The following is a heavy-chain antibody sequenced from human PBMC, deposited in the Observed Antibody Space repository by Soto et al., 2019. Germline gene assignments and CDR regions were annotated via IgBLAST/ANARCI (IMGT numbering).Heavy chain of an antibody. CDR3: ARGLLDCSGGTCYPHD. D-gene: IGHD2-15*01. CDR1: GYTFTSYD. Sequence: GSVKVSCKASGYTFTSYDINWVRQASGQGLEWMGWMNPNSGNTGYAQKFQGRVTMTSNTSISTAYMELSSLRSEDTAVYYCARGLLDCSGGTCYPHDWGQGTMVTVSS. V-gene: IGHV1-8*01. CDR2: MNPNSGNT. J-gene: IGHJ3*01.